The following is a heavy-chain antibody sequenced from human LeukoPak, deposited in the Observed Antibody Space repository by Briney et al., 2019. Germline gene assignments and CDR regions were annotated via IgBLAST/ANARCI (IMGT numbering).Heavy chain of an antibody. CDR2: INPNSGGT. CDR3: ARVRGSSGWWGGPVNDPFDY. Sequence: ASVKVSCRASQYTFSSYALNWVRQAPGQGLEWMGWINPNSGGTNYAQKFQGRVTMTRDTSISTAYMELSRLRSDDTAVYYCARVRGSSGWWGGPVNDPFDYWGQGTLVTVSS. V-gene: IGHV1-2*02. J-gene: IGHJ4*02. CDR1: QYTFSSYA. D-gene: IGHD6-19*01.